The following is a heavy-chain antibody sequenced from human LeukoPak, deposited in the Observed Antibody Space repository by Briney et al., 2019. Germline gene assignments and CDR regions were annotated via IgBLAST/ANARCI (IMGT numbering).Heavy chain of an antibody. Sequence: ASVKVSCKASGYTFTGYYMHWVRQAPGQGLEWMGWINPNSGGTNYAQKFQGRVTMTRDTSISTAYMELRSLRSDDTAVFYCARESQIRYYYDRSGYYYGALDYWGQGSLVTVSS. J-gene: IGHJ4*02. CDR1: GYTFTGYY. CDR2: INPNSGGT. D-gene: IGHD3-22*01. CDR3: ARESQIRYYYDRSGYYYGALDY. V-gene: IGHV1-2*02.